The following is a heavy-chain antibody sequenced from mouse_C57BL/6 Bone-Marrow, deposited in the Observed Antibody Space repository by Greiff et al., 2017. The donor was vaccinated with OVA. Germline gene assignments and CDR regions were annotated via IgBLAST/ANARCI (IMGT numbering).Heavy chain of an antibody. D-gene: IGHD1-1*01. V-gene: IGHV5-9-1*02. CDR3: TRDPITTVVAPYYYAMDY. J-gene: IGHJ4*01. Sequence: EVMLVESGAGLVKPGGSLKLSCAASGFTFSSYAMSWVRQTPEKRLEWVAYISSGGDYIYYADTVKGRFTISRDNASNTLYLQMSSLKSEDTAMYYCTRDPITTVVAPYYYAMDYWGQGTSVTVSS. CDR2: ISSGGDYI. CDR1: GFTFSSYA.